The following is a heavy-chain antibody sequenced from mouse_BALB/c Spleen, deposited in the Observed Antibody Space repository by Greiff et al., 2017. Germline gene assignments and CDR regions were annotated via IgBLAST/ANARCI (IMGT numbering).Heavy chain of an antibody. CDR3: ARDIRNCWYFDD. CDR2: LWGDGST. J-gene: IGHJ1*01. Sequence: QVQLQQSGPGLVAPSQSLSITCTASGFSLTGYGVNWVRQPPGKGLEWLGMLWGDGSTAYNSALKSRLSISKDNSKSQAFLKMNSLQTDDTAGYYGARDIRNCWYFDDWGEGTTVTVSS. V-gene: IGHV2-6-7*01. CDR1: GFSLTGYG. D-gene: IGHD1-3*01.